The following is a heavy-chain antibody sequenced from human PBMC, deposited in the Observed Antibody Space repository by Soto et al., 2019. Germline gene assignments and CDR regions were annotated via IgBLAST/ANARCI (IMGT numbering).Heavy chain of an antibody. CDR2: ISRDGRST. V-gene: IGHV3-64D*08. Sequence: LRLSCSASGFTFSMQSMHWVRQTPGKALEYVSAISRDGRSTFYADSVKGRFTISRDNSKNTLYLRMNSLRSDDTAVYYCVKEANPFINTLVVLIFDYWGQGTQVTVPQ. D-gene: IGHD3-22*01. CDR3: VKEANPFINTLVVLIFDY. CDR1: GFTFSMQS. J-gene: IGHJ4*02.